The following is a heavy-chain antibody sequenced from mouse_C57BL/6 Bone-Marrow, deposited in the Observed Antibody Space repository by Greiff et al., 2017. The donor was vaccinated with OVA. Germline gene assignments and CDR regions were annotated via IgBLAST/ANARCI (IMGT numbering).Heavy chain of an antibody. CDR3: ARPHGVAY. CDR1: GFTFSSYG. V-gene: IGHV5-6*02. J-gene: IGHJ3*01. Sequence: DVRLVESGGDLVKPGGSLKLSCAASGFTFSSYGMSWVRQTPDKRLEWVATISSGGSYTYYPDSVKGRFTISRDNAKNTLYLQMGSLESEDTAMYYCARPHGVAYWGQGTLVTVSA. CDR2: ISSGGSYT.